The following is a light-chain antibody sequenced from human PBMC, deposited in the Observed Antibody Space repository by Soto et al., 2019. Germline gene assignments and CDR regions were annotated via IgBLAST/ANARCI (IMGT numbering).Light chain of an antibody. V-gene: IGKV3-15*01. CDR1: QSVNNN. J-gene: IGKJ2*01. CDR3: QQYNNWPPAS. Sequence: EIILTQSPASLSVSPGERATLSCRASQSVNNNLAWYQQKRGQAPRLLIYGASTRATGIPGRFRGSGSGSEVTLTITSLQSEDFAVYFCQQYNNWPPASFGQGTKLEIK. CDR2: GAS.